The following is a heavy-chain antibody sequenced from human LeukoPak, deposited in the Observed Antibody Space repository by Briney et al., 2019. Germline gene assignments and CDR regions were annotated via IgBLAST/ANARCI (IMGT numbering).Heavy chain of an antibody. D-gene: IGHD2/OR15-2a*01. J-gene: IGHJ4*02. CDR2: IKSKGDGRTA. CDR1: GFTFTNTW. V-gene: IGHV3-15*01. CDR3: TTERFC. Sequence: GGSLRLSCVASGFTFTNTWMSWARQAPGKGLEWVGRIKSKGDGRTADYLAPVKGRFTISRDDLKSTLYLQMNSLKIEDTGVYYCTTERFCWGEGRLVTVS.